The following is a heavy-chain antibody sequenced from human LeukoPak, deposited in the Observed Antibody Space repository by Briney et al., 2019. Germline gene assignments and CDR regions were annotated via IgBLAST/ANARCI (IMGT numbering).Heavy chain of an antibody. CDR3: ARGIIVVVPAAGGNWFDP. CDR1: GGSISSGSDY. V-gene: IGHV4-61*02. J-gene: IGHJ5*02. CDR2: IYTSGST. D-gene: IGHD2-2*01. Sequence: SQTLSLTCNVSGGSISSGSDYWSWIRQPAGKGLEWIGRIYTSGSTNYNPSLKSRVTISVDTSKNQFSLKLSSVTAADTAVYYCARGIIVVVPAAGGNWFDPWGQGTLVTVSS.